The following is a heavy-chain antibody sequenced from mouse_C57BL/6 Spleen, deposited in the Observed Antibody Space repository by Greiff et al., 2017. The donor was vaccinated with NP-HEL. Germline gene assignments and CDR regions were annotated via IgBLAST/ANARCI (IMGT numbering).Heavy chain of an antibody. CDR3: TKSILRGY. Sequence: EVQLVESGAELVRPGASVKLSCTASGFNIKDDYMHWVKQRPEQGLEWIGWIDPENGDTEYASKFQGKATITADTSSNTSYLQLSSLTSEDTAVYYCTKSILRGYWGQGTTLTVSS. CDR2: IDPENGDT. V-gene: IGHV14-4*01. CDR1: GFNIKDDY. J-gene: IGHJ2*01.